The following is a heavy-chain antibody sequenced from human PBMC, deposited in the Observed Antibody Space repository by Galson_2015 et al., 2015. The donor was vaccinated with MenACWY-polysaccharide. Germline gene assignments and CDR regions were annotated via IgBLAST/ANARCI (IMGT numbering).Heavy chain of an antibody. CDR2: ISLSGST. J-gene: IGHJ5*02. D-gene: IGHD1-7*01. Sequence: SETLSLTCTVSGDSISSRSYYWGWIRQPPGKGLEWIGSISLSGSTYYNPSFKSRVTISVDTSKNQLSLKLSSVTAADTAVYYCMREGRNYVQGNWFDPWGQGTLVTVSS. CDR3: MREGRNYVQGNWFDP. CDR1: GDSISSRSYY. V-gene: IGHV4-39*07.